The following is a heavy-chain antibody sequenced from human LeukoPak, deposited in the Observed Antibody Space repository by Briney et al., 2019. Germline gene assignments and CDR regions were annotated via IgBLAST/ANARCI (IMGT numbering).Heavy chain of an antibody. CDR2: IKQDGSEK. J-gene: IGHJ4*02. Sequence: GGSLRLSCAASGFTFSSYWMSWVRQAPGKGLEWVANIKQDGSEKYYVDSVKGRFTISRDNAKNSLYLQMNSLRAEDTAVYYCARTIYNYVWGSYDHWGQGTLVTVSS. D-gene: IGHD3-16*01. CDR1: GFTFSSYW. CDR3: ARTIYNYVWGSYDH. V-gene: IGHV3-7*03.